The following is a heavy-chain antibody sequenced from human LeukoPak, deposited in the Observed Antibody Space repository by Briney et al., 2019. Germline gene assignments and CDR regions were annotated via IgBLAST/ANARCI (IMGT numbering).Heavy chain of an antibody. CDR1: GFTFSSYG. D-gene: IGHD6-13*01. J-gene: IGHJ5*02. CDR3: AKDMGVKQLVLDWFDP. Sequence: GGSLRLSCAASGFTFSSYGMRWVRQAPGKGLEWVAVISYDGSNKYYADSVKGRFTISRDNSKNTLYLQMNSLRAEDTAVYYCAKDMGVKQLVLDWFDPWGQGTLVTVSS. V-gene: IGHV3-30*18. CDR2: ISYDGSNK.